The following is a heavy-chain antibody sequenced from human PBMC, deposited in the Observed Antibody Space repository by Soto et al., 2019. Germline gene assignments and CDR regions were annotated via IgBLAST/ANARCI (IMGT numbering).Heavy chain of an antibody. CDR2: ITTIFGSS. CDR3: ARVRTPYLRTRYCSGTSCLPSYYYYGMDV. Sequence: QVQLVQSGAEVKKPGSSVKVSCKASGGTFSNYAITWVRQAPGQGPEWMGGITTIFGSSNYAQQFQGRVTITADESTSTAYMELSSLRSEDTAVSYCARVRTPYLRTRYCSGTSCLPSYYYYGMDVWGQGTTVTVSS. V-gene: IGHV1-69*01. D-gene: IGHD2-2*01. CDR1: GGTFSNYA. J-gene: IGHJ6*02.